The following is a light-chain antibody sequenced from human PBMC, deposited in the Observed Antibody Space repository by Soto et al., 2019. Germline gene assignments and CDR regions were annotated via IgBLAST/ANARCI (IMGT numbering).Light chain of an antibody. CDR1: QSVSSSY. J-gene: IGKJ2*01. CDR2: GAS. Sequence: EIVLTQSPGTLSLSPGDRATLSCRASQSVSSSYLAWYQQKPGQAPRLLIYGASSRAAGIPDRFSGSGSGTAFTLTISRLEPEDFAVYYCQQYGSSPPYTFGQGTKLEIK. CDR3: QQYGSSPPYT. V-gene: IGKV3-20*01.